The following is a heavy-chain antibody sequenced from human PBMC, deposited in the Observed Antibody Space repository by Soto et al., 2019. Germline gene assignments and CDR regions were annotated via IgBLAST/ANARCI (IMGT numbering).Heavy chain of an antibody. V-gene: IGHV3-23*01. Sequence: EVQLLESGGGLVQPGGSLRLSCAASGFTFSSYAMSWVRQAPGKGLEWVSAISGSGGSTYYADSVKGRFTISRDNAKNSQYLQSAILRDEDAAVYYCAKSGGYQLLYRGCFDPCGQGALVTFS. J-gene: IGHJ5*02. D-gene: IGHD2-2*02. CDR2: ISGSGGST. CDR1: GFTFSSYA. CDR3: AKSGGYQLLYRGCFDP.